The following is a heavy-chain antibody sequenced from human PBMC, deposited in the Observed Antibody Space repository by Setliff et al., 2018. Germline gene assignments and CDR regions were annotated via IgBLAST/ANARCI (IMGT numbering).Heavy chain of an antibody. J-gene: IGHJ3*02. CDR3: ARSVAAAGSAFDI. CDR1: GGSFSNYA. V-gene: IGHV1-2*02. Sequence: ASVKVSCKASGGSFSNYAIIWVRQAPGQGPEWMGGIIPIYGSTNNAQKFQGRVTMTRDTSISTAYMELSRLRSDDTAVYYCARSVAAAGSAFDIWGQGTMVTVSS. D-gene: IGHD6-13*01. CDR2: IIPIYGST.